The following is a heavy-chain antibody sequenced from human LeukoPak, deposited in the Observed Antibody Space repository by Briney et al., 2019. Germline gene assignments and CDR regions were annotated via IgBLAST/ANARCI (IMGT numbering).Heavy chain of an antibody. D-gene: IGHD4-17*01. Sequence: GGSLRLSCAASRFTFSSNTMNWVRQAPGRGLEWVSSISSTSSSIYYADSVKGRFTISRDNAKNSLYLQMNSLRAEDTAVYYCARDLTGYGDYVGAFDIWGQGTMVTVSS. CDR3: ARDLTGYGDYVGAFDI. CDR1: RFTFSSNT. J-gene: IGHJ3*02. V-gene: IGHV3-48*04. CDR2: ISSTSSSI.